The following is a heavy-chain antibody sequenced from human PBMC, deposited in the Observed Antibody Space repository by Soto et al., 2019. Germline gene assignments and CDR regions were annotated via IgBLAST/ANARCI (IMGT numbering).Heavy chain of an antibody. CDR3: ARDLANIVVVPAASYYYYGMDV. CDR2: ISAYNGNT. V-gene: IGHV1-18*04. D-gene: IGHD2-2*01. Sequence: ASVKVSCKASGYTFTSYGISWVRQAPGQGLEWMGWISAYNGNTNYAQKLQGRVTMTTDTSTSTAYMELRSLRSDDTAVYYCARDLANIVVVPAASYYYYGMDVWGQGTTVTVSS. J-gene: IGHJ6*02. CDR1: GYTFTSYG.